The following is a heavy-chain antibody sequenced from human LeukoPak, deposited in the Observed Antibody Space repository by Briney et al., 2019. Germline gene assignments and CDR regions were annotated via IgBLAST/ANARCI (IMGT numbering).Heavy chain of an antibody. CDR2: IHSSGST. D-gene: IGHD3-22*01. J-gene: IGHJ5*02. CDR1: GGSIIGYY. V-gene: IGHV4-4*07. Sequence: SETLSLTCTVSGGSIIGYYWTWIRQPAEKGLEWIGRIHSSGSTNYNPSLKSRVTMSVDTSKNQFSLKLTSVTAADTAVYYCARETPLTYYYDSSAYGGWFDPWGQGTLVTVSS. CDR3: ARETPLTYYYDSSAYGGWFDP.